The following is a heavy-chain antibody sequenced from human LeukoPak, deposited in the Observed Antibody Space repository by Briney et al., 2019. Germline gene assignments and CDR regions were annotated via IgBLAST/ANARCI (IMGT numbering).Heavy chain of an antibody. CDR2: ISSSGSTI. Sequence: GGSLRLSCAASGFTFSDYYMSWIRQAPGKGLEWVSYISSSGSTIYYADSVKGRFTISRDNAKNSLYLQMNSLKAEDTAVYYCAKNPDYDVLTGTSFDCWGQGALVTVSS. CDR3: AKNPDYDVLTGTSFDC. D-gene: IGHD3-9*01. J-gene: IGHJ4*02. CDR1: GFTFSDYY. V-gene: IGHV3-11*01.